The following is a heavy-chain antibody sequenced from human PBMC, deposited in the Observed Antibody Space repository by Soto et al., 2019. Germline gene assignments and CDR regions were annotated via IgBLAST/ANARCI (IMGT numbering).Heavy chain of an antibody. Sequence: ASVKVSCKASGYTFTSYGISWVRQAPGQGLEWMGGFDPEDGETIYAQKFQGRVTMTEDTSTDTAYMELSSLRSEDTAVYYCATDRAAAGIGLGGYMDVWGKGTTVTVSS. CDR1: GYTFTSYG. D-gene: IGHD6-13*01. CDR2: FDPEDGET. CDR3: ATDRAAAGIGLGGYMDV. J-gene: IGHJ6*03. V-gene: IGHV1-24*01.